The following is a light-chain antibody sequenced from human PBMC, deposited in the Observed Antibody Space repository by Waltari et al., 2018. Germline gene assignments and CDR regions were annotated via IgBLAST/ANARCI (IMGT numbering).Light chain of an antibody. V-gene: IGKV1-16*01. CDR3: QQGYRYPYS. CDR2: RTS. J-gene: IGKJ2*03. CDR1: QGIGNN. Sequence: DIQMTQSPSSLSASVGDTVTITCQASQGIGNNLNWYQQTPGKAPKLLIYRTSSLQGGIPSRFSGSGSGTDFTLTISSLQPEDFATYYCQQGYRYPYSFGQGTKVEIK.